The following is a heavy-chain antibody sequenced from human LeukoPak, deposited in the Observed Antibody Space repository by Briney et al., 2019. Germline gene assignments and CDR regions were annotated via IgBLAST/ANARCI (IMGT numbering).Heavy chain of an antibody. CDR3: AKVPLYSSGWFYFDY. J-gene: IGHJ4*02. CDR1: GFTFSSYA. Sequence: GGSLRLSCAASGFTFSSYAMSWVRQAPGKGLEWVSAISGSGGSTYYADSVKGRFTISRDNSKSTLYLQMNSLRAEDTAVYYCAKVPLYSSGWFYFDYWGQGTLVTVSS. V-gene: IGHV3-23*01. CDR2: ISGSGGST. D-gene: IGHD6-19*01.